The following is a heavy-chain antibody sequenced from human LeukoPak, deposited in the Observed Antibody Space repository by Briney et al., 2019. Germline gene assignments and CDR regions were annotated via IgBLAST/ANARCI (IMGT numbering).Heavy chain of an antibody. CDR1: GYTFTGYY. J-gene: IGHJ3*02. CDR3: ARVPRPSGSWWWVAFDI. V-gene: IGHV1-2*02. Sequence: ASVKVSCKASGYTFTGYYMHWVRQAPGQGLEWMGWINPNSGGTNYAQKFQGRVTMTRDTSISTAYMELSRLRSDDTAVYYCARVPRPSGSWWWVAFDIWGQGTMVTVSS. CDR2: INPNSGGT. D-gene: IGHD2-21*01.